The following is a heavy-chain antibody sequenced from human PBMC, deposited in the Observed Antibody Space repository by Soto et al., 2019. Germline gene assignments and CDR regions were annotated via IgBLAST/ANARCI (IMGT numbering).Heavy chain of an antibody. V-gene: IGHV1-2*04. CDR2: VDPNGGGS. J-gene: IGHJ4*02. CDR1: GYSLTNYK. CDR3: ATWVDYGDFEGFDF. D-gene: IGHD4-17*01. Sequence: ASVKVSSKTSGYSLTNYKLHWVRQAPGQGLEWMGWVDPNGGGSNSAQKFQGSVTMTWDTSITTAYLDLTRLTTNDTATYFCATWVDYGDFEGFDFWGQGTLVTVSS.